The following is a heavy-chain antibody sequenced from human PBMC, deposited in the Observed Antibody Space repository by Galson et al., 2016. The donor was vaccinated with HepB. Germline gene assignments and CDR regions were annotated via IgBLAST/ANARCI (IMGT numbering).Heavy chain of an antibody. V-gene: IGHV5-51*01. Sequence: QSGAEVKEAGDSLRISCETSGYKFTSLWIAWVRHRPGKGLEWMGNIYPGDSDTRYSPSFQGQVIISADKSINTVSLQWTSLKASDTAIYYCARRGIDAGSDFWGQGTHVSVSS. CDR3: ARRGIDAGSDF. D-gene: IGHD2/OR15-2a*01. J-gene: IGHJ4*02. CDR2: IYPGDSDT. CDR1: GYKFTSLW.